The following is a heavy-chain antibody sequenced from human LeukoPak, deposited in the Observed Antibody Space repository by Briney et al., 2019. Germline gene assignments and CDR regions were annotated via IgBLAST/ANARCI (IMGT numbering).Heavy chain of an antibody. CDR1: GYTLTELS. J-gene: IGHJ4*02. V-gene: IGHV1-24*01. CDR3: ATFSDYGDYHFAY. D-gene: IGHD4-17*01. Sequence: ASVKVSCKVSGYTLTELSMHWVRQAPGKGLEWMGGFDPEDGETIYARKFQGRVTMTEDTSTDTAYMELSSLKSEDTAVYYCATFSDYGDYHFAYWGQGTLVTVSS. CDR2: FDPEDGET.